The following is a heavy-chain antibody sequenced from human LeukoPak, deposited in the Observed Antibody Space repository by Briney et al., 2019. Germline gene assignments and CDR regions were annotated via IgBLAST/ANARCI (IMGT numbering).Heavy chain of an antibody. CDR1: GFTVSSSY. D-gene: IGHD3-10*01. Sequence: GGSLRLSCAASGFTVSSSYMTWVRQAPGKGLEWVSITYADGYTFYADSVKGRFTISRDNAKNTLYLQMNSLRTEDSALYYCVVDLSGSADYWGQGTLVTVSS. J-gene: IGHJ4*02. CDR2: TYADGYT. CDR3: VVDLSGSADY. V-gene: IGHV3-53*01.